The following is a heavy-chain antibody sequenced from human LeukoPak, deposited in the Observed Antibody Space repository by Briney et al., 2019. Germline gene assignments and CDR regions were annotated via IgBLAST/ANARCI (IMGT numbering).Heavy chain of an antibody. J-gene: IGHJ4*02. V-gene: IGHV3-23*01. Sequence: ETLSLTCAVYGGSFSGYYWSWLRQAPGKGLEWVSAISASDGRTYYADAVKGRFTISRDNSQNTMYLQLNSLKAEDTAVYYCATHNLLAGPHDYWGQGTLVTVSA. CDR2: ISASDGRT. CDR3: ATHNLLAGPHDY. CDR1: GGSFSGYY. D-gene: IGHD5-24*01.